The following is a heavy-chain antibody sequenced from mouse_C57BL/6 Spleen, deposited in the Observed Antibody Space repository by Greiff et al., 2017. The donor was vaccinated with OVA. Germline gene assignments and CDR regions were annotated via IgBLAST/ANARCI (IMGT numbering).Heavy chain of an antibody. CDR2: ISSGSSTI. V-gene: IGHV5-17*01. CDR1: GFTFSDYG. D-gene: IGHD5-1-1*01. Sequence: EVKLQESGGGLVKPGGSLKLSCAASGFTFSDYGMHWVRQAPEKGLEWVAYISSGSSTIYYADTVKGRFTISRDNAKNTLFLQMTSLRSEDTAMYYCARGIPNYFDYWGQGTTLTVSS. CDR3: ARGIPNYFDY. J-gene: IGHJ2*01.